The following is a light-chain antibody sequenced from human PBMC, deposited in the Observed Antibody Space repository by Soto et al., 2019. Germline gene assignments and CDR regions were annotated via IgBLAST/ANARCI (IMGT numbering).Light chain of an antibody. CDR3: QQYYGSWT. J-gene: IGKJ1*01. Sequence: DIVMTQSPDSLAVSLGERATINCKSSRNIFYSSNNEDYLAWYQQKPGQPPKLLFYGASIRQSGVPDRFSGSGSGTDFTLTISSLQAEDEAVYYCQQYYGSWTFGQGTKVEIK. CDR2: GAS. CDR1: RNIFYSSNNEDY. V-gene: IGKV4-1*01.